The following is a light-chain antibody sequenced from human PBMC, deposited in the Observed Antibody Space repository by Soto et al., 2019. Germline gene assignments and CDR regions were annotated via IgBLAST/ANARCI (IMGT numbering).Light chain of an antibody. J-gene: IGKJ1*01. CDR3: QQYNSYSEWT. CDR2: DAS. V-gene: IGKV1-5*01. CDR1: QSISSW. Sequence: DIQMTPSPSPLSASLGDKDTLTCRASQSISSWLAWYQQKPGKAPKLLIYDASSLESGVPSRFSGSGSGTEFTLTISSLQPDDFATYYCQQYNSYSEWTFGQGTKVDIK.